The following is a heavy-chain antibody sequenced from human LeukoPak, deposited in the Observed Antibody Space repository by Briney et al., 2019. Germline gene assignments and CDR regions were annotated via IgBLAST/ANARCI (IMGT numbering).Heavy chain of an antibody. V-gene: IGHV4-59*08. D-gene: IGHD5-18*01. CDR2: SYYNGNT. CDR1: GGSITNYY. CDR3: ASPLGLYSYGQGG. J-gene: IGHJ4*02. Sequence: PSETLSLTCTVSGGSITNYYWSWIRQPPGKGLEWIGFSYYNGNTNYNPSLKSRVTISVDMSKNQFSLKLSSVTAADTAVYYCASPLGLYSYGQGGWGQGTLVTVSS.